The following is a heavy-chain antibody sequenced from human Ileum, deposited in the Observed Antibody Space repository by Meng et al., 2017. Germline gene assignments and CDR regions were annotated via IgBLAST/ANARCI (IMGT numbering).Heavy chain of an antibody. CDR2: VYDGEAP. J-gene: IGHJ5*02. CDR1: GDSLIAYN. CDR3: ARQTATYPSNWFDP. Sequence: QVLLQESGPGLGKPSETLGRTCSGSGDSLIAYNWNWIRQAPGKGLEWLGYVYDGEAPNYNPSLQSRLTISMDKSANQFSLRLNSVTAADTAVYYCARQTATYPSNWFDPWGQGILVTVSS. D-gene: IGHD2-21*02. V-gene: IGHV4-59*08.